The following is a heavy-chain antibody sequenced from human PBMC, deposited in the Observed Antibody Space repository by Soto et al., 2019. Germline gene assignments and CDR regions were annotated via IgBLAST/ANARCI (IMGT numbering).Heavy chain of an antibody. CDR1: GYTFTSYY. CDR2: INPSGGST. J-gene: IGHJ6*02. CDR3: AREIAAAGSYYYGMDV. Sequence: ASVKVSCXASGYTFTSYYMHWVRQAPGQGLEWMGIINPSGGSTSYAQKFQGRVTMTRDTSTSTVYMELSSLRSEDTAVYYCAREIAAAGSYYYGMDVWGQGTTVTVSS. V-gene: IGHV1-46*01. D-gene: IGHD6-13*01.